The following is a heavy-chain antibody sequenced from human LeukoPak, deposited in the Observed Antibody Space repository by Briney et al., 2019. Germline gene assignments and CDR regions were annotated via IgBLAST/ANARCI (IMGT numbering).Heavy chain of an antibody. Sequence: PSETLSLTCAVYGGSFSGYYWSWIRQPPGKGLEWIGGINHSGSTNYNPSLKSRVTISVDTSKNQFSLKLSSVTAADTALYYCARDGRELPLDYWGQGTLVTVSS. J-gene: IGHJ4*02. V-gene: IGHV4-34*01. D-gene: IGHD1-26*01. CDR1: GGSFSGYY. CDR2: INHSGST. CDR3: ARDGRELPLDY.